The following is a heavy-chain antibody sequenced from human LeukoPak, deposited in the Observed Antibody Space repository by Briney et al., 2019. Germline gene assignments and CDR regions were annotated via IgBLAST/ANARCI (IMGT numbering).Heavy chain of an antibody. J-gene: IGHJ4*02. CDR1: GFTVSNAW. D-gene: IGHD5-12*01. CDR3: TTVGYSGYDLNY. CDR2: VKSKTHGGTQ. Sequence: GGSLRLSWAASGFTVSNAWMRWVRQAAGNGLEWVGRVKSKTHGGTQDYAGPVKRRFTSSRDASKNTVYLEKNSLKTDDTGVYYCTTVGYSGYDLNYWGQGTLVTVSS. V-gene: IGHV3-15*01.